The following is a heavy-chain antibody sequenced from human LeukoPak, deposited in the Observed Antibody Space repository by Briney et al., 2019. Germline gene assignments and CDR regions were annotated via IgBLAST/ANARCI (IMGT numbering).Heavy chain of an antibody. CDR3: ARRFSSGWDFDY. CDR2: ISYDGSNK. D-gene: IGHD6-19*01. V-gene: IGHV3-30-3*01. CDR1: GFTFSNYA. J-gene: IGHJ4*02. Sequence: TGGSLRLSCAASGFTFSNYAIHWVRQAPGKGLEWVAVISYDGSNKYCADSVKGRFTISRDNSKNTLYLQMNSLRAEDTAVYYCARRFSSGWDFDYWGQGTLVTVSS.